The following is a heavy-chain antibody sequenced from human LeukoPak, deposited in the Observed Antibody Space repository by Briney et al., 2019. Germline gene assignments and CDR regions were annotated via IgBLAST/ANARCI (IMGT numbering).Heavy chain of an antibody. V-gene: IGHV3-30*04. CDR1: GFSFDTYA. J-gene: IGHJ4*02. Sequence: GSLRLSCEASGFSFDTYAYHWVRQAPGKGLEWVSIISFDGSLQYYTDSVEGRFTISRDISTNTVYLQMNSLRPEDTAVYYCARGHLRIASLIDFWGQGTLVTVSS. CDR3: ARGHLRIASLIDF. D-gene: IGHD2-15*01. CDR2: ISFDGSLQ.